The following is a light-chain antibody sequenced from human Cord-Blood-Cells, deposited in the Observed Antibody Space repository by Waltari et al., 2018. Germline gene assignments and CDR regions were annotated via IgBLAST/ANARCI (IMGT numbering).Light chain of an antibody. CDR1: QSVLYSSNNKNY. CDR3: QQYYSTPYT. Sequence: DIVMTQSPDSLAVSLGERATINCKSSQSVLYSSNNKNYLAWYQQKPVHPPKLLIYSASTRESGVPDRFSGSGSGTDFTLTISSLQAEDVAVYYCQQYYSTPYTFGQGTKLEIK. V-gene: IGKV4-1*01. CDR2: SAS. J-gene: IGKJ2*01.